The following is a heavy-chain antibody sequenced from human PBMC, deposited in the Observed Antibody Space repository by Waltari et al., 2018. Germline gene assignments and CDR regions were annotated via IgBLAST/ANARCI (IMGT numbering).Heavy chain of an antibody. D-gene: IGHD3-10*01. CDR1: GGSISSSSYY. V-gene: IGHV4-39*07. CDR3: ARIRELLSWFDP. CDR2: VYYSGST. Sequence: QLQLQESGPGLVKPSETLSLTCRVSGGSISSSSYYWGWIRQPPGKGLEWIGSVYYSGSTSYNPSLKSRVTISVDTSKNQFSLKLRSVTAADTAVYYCARIRELLSWFDPWGQGTLVTVSS. J-gene: IGHJ5*02.